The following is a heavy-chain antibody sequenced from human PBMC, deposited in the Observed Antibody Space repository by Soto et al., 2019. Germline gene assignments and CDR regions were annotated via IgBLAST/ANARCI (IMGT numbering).Heavy chain of an antibody. CDR1: GGTFSSYS. CDR2: IMPIFGTA. Sequence: QVQLVQSGAEVKKPGSSVKVSCKASGGTFSSYSINWVRQAPGQGLEWMGEIMPIFGTANFAQKFQGRVTITADESTSTAYTELSSLRSEDTAVYYCARDGGRHSGGIDYWGQGTLVTVSS. V-gene: IGHV1-69*01. D-gene: IGHD1-26*01. J-gene: IGHJ4*02. CDR3: ARDGGRHSGGIDY.